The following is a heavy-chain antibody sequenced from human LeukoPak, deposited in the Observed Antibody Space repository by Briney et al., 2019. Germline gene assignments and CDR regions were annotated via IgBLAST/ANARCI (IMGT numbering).Heavy chain of an antibody. J-gene: IGHJ4*02. Sequence: GGSLRLSCAASGFTFSSYGMHWVRQAPGKGLEWVAFIRYDGSNKYYADSVKGRFTISRDNSKNALYLQMNSLRAEDTAVYYCAKDRPSNWNYNYFDYWGQGTLVTVSS. CDR2: IRYDGSNK. D-gene: IGHD1-7*01. CDR3: AKDRPSNWNYNYFDY. V-gene: IGHV3-30*02. CDR1: GFTFSSYG.